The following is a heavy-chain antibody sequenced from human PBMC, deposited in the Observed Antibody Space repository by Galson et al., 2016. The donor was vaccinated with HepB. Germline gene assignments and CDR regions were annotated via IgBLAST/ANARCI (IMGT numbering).Heavy chain of an antibody. Sequence: SLRLSCAASGFTFRTYAMHWVRQAPGKGLEHVSAISSNGGSTYYADSVKGRFTISRDISKTTLYLQMTSLRAEDTAVYYCVKSNWYIGYDYLASWGQGTLVTVSS. V-gene: IGHV3-64D*09. CDR2: ISSNGGST. CDR1: GFTFRTYA. D-gene: IGHD5-12*01. CDR3: VKSNWYIGYDYLAS. J-gene: IGHJ5*02.